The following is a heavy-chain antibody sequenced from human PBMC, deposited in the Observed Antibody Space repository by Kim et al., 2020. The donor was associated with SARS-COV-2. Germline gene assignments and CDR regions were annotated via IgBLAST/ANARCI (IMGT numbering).Heavy chain of an antibody. J-gene: IGHJ3*02. Sequence: LKSRVNMSVDTSKNQFSLKLSSVTAADTAVYYCARWGLYCSSTSCDAFDIWGQGTMVTVSS. V-gene: IGHV4-4*06. D-gene: IGHD2-2*01. CDR3: ARWGLYCSSTSCDAFDI.